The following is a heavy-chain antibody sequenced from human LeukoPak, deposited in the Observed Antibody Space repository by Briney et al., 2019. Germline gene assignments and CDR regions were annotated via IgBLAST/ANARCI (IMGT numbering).Heavy chain of an antibody. V-gene: IGHV4-59*01. CDR2: IYYSGST. Sequence: PSETLSLTCTVAGGSISSYYWSWIRQPPGKGLEWIGYIYYSGSTNYNPSLKSRVTISVDTSKNQFSLKLSSVTAADTAVYYCARGLRRAFDPWGQGTLVTVSS. CDR1: GGSISSYY. D-gene: IGHD1-14*01. J-gene: IGHJ5*02. CDR3: ARGLRRAFDP.